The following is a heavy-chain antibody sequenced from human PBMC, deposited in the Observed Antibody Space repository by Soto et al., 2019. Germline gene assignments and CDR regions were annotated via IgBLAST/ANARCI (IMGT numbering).Heavy chain of an antibody. CDR2: IYYSGST. V-gene: IGHV4-39*01. D-gene: IGHD4-17*01. J-gene: IGHJ5*02. Sequence: PSETLSLTCTVSGGSISSSSYYWGWIRQPPGKGLEWIGSIYYSGSTYYNPSLKSRVTISVDTSKNQFSLKLSSVTAADTAVYYCARLSTYYGDYVGGNWFDPWGQGTLVPVSS. CDR3: ARLSTYYGDYVGGNWFDP. CDR1: GGSISSSSYY.